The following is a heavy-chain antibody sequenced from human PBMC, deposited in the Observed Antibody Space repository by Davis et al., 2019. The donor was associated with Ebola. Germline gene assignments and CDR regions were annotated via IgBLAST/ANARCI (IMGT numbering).Heavy chain of an antibody. V-gene: IGHV4-39*07. D-gene: IGHD5-24*01. CDR3: ARSRGQWLSSFFDY. CDR2: VYHTGDT. J-gene: IGHJ4*02. CDR1: GGSISNYDYY. Sequence: MPSETLSLTCTISGGSISNYDYYWGWIRQPPGKGLEWIGTVYHTGDTDYNPSLKSRTIISVYTSRNQFSLNLYYVTAADTAVYYCARSRGQWLSSFFDYWGQGILVTVSS.